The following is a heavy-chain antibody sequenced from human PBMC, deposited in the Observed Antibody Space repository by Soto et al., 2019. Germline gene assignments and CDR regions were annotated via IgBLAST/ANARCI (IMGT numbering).Heavy chain of an antibody. Sequence: GGSLRLSCAASGFTFSSYGMHWVRQAPGKGLVWVSRIKSDGSSTSYADSVKGRFTISRDNARNTLYLQMNSLRAEDTAVYYCARTYSGYDLGYWGQGTLVTVSS. CDR1: GFTFSSYG. J-gene: IGHJ4*02. CDR2: IKSDGSST. D-gene: IGHD5-12*01. CDR3: ARTYSGYDLGY. V-gene: IGHV3-74*01.